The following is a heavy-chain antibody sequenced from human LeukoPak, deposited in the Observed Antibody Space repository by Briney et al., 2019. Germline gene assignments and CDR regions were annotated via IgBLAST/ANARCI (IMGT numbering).Heavy chain of an antibody. CDR2: VGGRTGGT. J-gene: IGHJ4*02. V-gene: IGHV3-23*01. CDR1: GFTFSSYG. Sequence: GGSLRLSCAASGFTFSSYGMHWVRRAPGKGLEWVSAVGGRTGGTYYADSVKGGFTISRDNSKNTLYLQMNSLRAEDTAVYYCAKEAFAVVPAAKSDYWGQGTLVTVSP. D-gene: IGHD2-2*01. CDR3: AKEAFAVVPAAKSDY.